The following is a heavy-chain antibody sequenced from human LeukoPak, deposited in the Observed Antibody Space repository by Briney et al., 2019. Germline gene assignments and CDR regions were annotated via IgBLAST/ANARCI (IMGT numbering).Heavy chain of an antibody. D-gene: IGHD5-12*01. Sequence: PSETLSLTCTVSGGSISTSRHYWGWIRQPPGKGLEWIGNMYYSGSTYYNPSLKSRVTISVDTYKSRFSLKLSSVTAADTAVYFCASGSSGYDPWGQGTLVTVSS. J-gene: IGHJ5*02. CDR2: MYYSGST. CDR1: GGSISTSRHY. CDR3: ASGSSGYDP. V-gene: IGHV4-39*01.